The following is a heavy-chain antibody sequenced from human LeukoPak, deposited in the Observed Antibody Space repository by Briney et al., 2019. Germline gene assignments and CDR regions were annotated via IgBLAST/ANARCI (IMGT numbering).Heavy chain of an antibody. V-gene: IGHV1-2*02. J-gene: IGHJ5*02. CDR3: ARDGSGSYNWFDP. CDR2: INPNSGGT. D-gene: IGHD3-10*01. CDR1: GYTFTGYY. Sequence: ASVKVSCKASGYTFTGYYMHWVRQAPGQGLEWMGWINPNSGGTNYAQKFQGRVAMTRDTSISTAYMELSRLRSDDTAVYYCARDGSGSYNWFDPWGQGTLVTVSS.